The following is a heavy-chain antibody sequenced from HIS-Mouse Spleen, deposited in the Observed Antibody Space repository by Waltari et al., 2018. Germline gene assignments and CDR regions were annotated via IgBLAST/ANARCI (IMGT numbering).Heavy chain of an antibody. J-gene: IGHJ3*02. CDR3: ARGLAAGHDAFDI. D-gene: IGHD6-13*01. CDR2: IIPIFGTA. V-gene: IGHV1-69*01. Sequence: QVQLVQSGAEVKKPGSSVKVSCKASVGTFSSYALSWVRTAPGQGLEWMGGIIPIFGTANYAQKFQGRVTITADESTSTAYMELSSLRSEDTAVYYCARGLAAGHDAFDIWGQGTMVTVSS. CDR1: VGTFSSYA.